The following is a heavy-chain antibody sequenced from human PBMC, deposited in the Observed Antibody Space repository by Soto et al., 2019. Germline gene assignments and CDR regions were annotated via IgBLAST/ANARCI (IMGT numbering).Heavy chain of an antibody. CDR3: ARIRYNVYVHWTFDL. CDR2: IFSNDEE. Sequence: QVTLKESGPVLVKPTETLTLTCTVSGFSLNNERMGVSWIRQPPGKALEGLAHIFSNDEESYSTSLRSRLTITRDTSKSPVDLTMTNMDPVDTATYRWARIRYNVYVHWTFDLWGRGTLVTVSS. D-gene: IGHD1-1*01. V-gene: IGHV2-26*01. CDR1: GFSLNNERMG. J-gene: IGHJ2*01.